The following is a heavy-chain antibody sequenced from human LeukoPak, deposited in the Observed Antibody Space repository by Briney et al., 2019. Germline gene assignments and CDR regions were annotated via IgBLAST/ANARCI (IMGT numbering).Heavy chain of an antibody. CDR2: IYTRGST. J-gene: IGHJ6*03. CDR1: GGSISSYY. Sequence: PSETLSLTCTVSGGSISSYYWSWIRQPAGGGLEWIGRIYTRGSTNYNASLKRRVPMSVDTSKNQFSLKLSSVTAADTAVNSCARVESSSSYYYYYHMDVWGKGTTVTVSS. V-gene: IGHV4-4*07. CDR3: ARVESSSSYYYYYHMDV. D-gene: IGHD6-6*01.